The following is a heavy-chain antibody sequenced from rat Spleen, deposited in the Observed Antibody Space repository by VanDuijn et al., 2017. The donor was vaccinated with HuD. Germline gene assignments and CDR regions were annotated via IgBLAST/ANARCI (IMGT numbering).Heavy chain of an antibody. D-gene: IGHD4-3*01. CDR1: GFTFSDYA. Sequence: EVQLVESGGGLVQPGRSLKFSCAASGFTFSDYAMAWVRQAPKKGLEWVATLIYDGSRTYYRDSVKGRFTISRDNAKSTLYLQMDSLRPEDTATYYCARLDRRIRGFDYWGQGVMVTVSS. V-gene: IGHV5-17*01. CDR3: ARLDRRIRGFDY. J-gene: IGHJ2*01. CDR2: LIYDGSRT.